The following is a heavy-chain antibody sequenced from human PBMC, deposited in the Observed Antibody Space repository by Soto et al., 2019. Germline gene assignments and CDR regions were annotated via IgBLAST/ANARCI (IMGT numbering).Heavy chain of an antibody. CDR2: IWNDGSNK. CDR1: GFTFSSYG. Sequence: QVQLVESGGGVVQPGRSLRLSCAASGFTFSSYGMHWVRQAPGKGLEWVAVIWNDGSNKYYADSVKGRFTISRDNSKNTLYLQMNSLRAEDTAVYYCACLSGQKSQVDYWGQGTLVTVSS. V-gene: IGHV3-33*01. CDR3: ACLSGQKSQVDY. D-gene: IGHD3-10*01. J-gene: IGHJ4*02.